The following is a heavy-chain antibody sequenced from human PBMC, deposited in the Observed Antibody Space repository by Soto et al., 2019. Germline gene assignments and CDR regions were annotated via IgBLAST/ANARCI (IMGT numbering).Heavy chain of an antibody. Sequence: EVQLLESGGGLIEPGGSQRLSCAASGFTFSNYAMNWVRKAPGKGLERVAGISGSGDSTYYADSVKGRFTVSRDNSKNTLYLQMNSLRAEDTAVFYCAKERSSGWSLDYWGQGTLVTVSS. CDR2: ISGSGDST. CDR1: GFTFSNYA. D-gene: IGHD6-19*01. J-gene: IGHJ4*02. CDR3: AKERSSGWSLDY. V-gene: IGHV3-23*01.